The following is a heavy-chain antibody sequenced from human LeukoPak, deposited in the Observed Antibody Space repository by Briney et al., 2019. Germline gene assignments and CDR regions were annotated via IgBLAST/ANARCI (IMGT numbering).Heavy chain of an antibody. CDR3: GRGGRTGWFPFDY. Sequence: SETLSLTCTVSDYSISSGYHWGWIRQPPGKGLEWIGSIYHSGITYYNASLKSRVTISVDTSRNEFSLKLSSVTAADTAMYYCGRGGRTGWFPFDYWGQGTLVTVSS. CDR1: DYSISSGYH. J-gene: IGHJ4*02. V-gene: IGHV4-38-2*02. CDR2: IYHSGIT. D-gene: IGHD1-1*01.